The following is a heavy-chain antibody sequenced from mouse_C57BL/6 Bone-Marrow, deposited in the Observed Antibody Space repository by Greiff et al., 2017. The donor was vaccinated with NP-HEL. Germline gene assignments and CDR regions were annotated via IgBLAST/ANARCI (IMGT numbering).Heavy chain of an antibody. V-gene: IGHV1-19*01. CDR3: ARELRNYYAMDY. D-gene: IGHD1-1*01. Sequence: DVQLQESGPVLVKPGASVKMSCKASGYTFTDYYMNWVKQSHGKSLEWIGVINPYNGGTSYNQKFKGKATLTVDKSSSTAYMELNSLTSEDSAVYYCARELRNYYAMDYWGQGTSVTVSS. J-gene: IGHJ4*01. CDR2: INPYNGGT. CDR1: GYTFTDYY.